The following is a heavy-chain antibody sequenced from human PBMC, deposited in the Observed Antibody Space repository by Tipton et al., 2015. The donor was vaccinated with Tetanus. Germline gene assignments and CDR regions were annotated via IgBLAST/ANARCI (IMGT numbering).Heavy chain of an antibody. V-gene: IGHV3-23*01. CDR3: AKTIVVVTAESAFDI. D-gene: IGHD2-21*02. Sequence: GSLRLSCAASGFTFSSYAVSWVRQAPGKGLEWVSAISGSGGSTYYADSVKGLFTISRDNSKNTLYLQMNSLRAEDTAVYYCAKTIVVVTAESAFDIWGQGTMVTVSS. CDR1: GFTFSSYA. CDR2: ISGSGGST. J-gene: IGHJ3*02.